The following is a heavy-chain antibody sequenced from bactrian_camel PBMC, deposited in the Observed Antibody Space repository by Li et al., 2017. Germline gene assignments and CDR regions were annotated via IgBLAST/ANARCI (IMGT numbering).Heavy chain of an antibody. Sequence: HVQLVESGGGSVQPGGSLRLSCATSGFTFSLWSIAWFRQAPGKEREGVATIDAENTATYGKSVKGRFTISKDNAKNTLYLQMNSLKPEDTAMYYCAADVGSMSGNCQPNYWGQGTQVTVS. V-gene: IGHV3S53*01. CDR2: IDAENTA. J-gene: IGHJ4*01. D-gene: IGHD6*01. CDR3: AADVGSMSGNCQPNY. CDR1: GFTFSLWS.